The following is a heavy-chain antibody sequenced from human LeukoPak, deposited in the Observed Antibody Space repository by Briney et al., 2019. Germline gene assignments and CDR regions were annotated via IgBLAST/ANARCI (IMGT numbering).Heavy chain of an antibody. CDR3: GMRGLTFD. V-gene: IGHV3-21*01. CDR2: IDRSGSYI. CDR1: GFTFSTLD. D-gene: IGHD3-22*01. J-gene: IGHJ4*02. Sequence: NPGGSLRLSCAASGFTFSTLDFNWVRQAPGRGLEWVSSIDRSGSYIYYADSVKGRFTISRDNAKNSLYLQMDSLRAEDTAVYYCGMRGLTFDWGQGTLVTVSS.